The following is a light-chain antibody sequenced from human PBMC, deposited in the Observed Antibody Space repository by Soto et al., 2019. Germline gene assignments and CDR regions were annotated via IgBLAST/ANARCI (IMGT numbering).Light chain of an antibody. CDR1: QNILYSSNNKNY. Sequence: IVMTQSPDSLAVSLGERSTINCNSSQNILYSSNNKNYLAWYQQKPGQPPKLLIYWASTRESGVPDRFSGSGSGTDFTLTISSLQAEDVAIYYCQKYYSIPLNFGGGTKVDIK. V-gene: IGKV4-1*01. CDR3: QKYYSIPLN. J-gene: IGKJ4*01. CDR2: WAS.